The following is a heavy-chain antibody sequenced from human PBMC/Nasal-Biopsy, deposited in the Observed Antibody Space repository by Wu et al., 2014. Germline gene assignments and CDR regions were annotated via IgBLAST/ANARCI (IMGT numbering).Heavy chain of an antibody. D-gene: IGHD3-16*01. Sequence: LRLSCAASGFTLSSNDMHWVRQPTGKGLEWVSAIDTAGETYYSGSVKGRFSISRDNSKNTLYLQIDSLGAEDTAVYYCAKVPSIMITFGGADYFDYWGQGTLVTVSS. J-gene: IGHJ4*02. CDR2: IDTAGET. CDR3: AKVPSIMITFGGADYFDY. V-gene: IGHV3-13*04. CDR1: GFTLSSND.